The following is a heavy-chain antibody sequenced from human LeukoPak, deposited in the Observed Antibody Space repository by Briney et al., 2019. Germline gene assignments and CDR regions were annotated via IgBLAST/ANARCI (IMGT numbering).Heavy chain of an antibody. CDR1: GYNFTSYY. J-gene: IGHJ4*02. CDR3: ARGYYDSSAYYSADY. D-gene: IGHD3-22*01. CDR2: INPSGAKT. Sequence: GASVKVSCKASGYNFTSYYVHWVRQAPGQGLEWMGIINPSGAKTSYAQKFQGRVTMTRDTSISTAYMELTRLRSDDTAVYYCARGYYDSSAYYSADYWGQGTLVTVSS. V-gene: IGHV1-46*01.